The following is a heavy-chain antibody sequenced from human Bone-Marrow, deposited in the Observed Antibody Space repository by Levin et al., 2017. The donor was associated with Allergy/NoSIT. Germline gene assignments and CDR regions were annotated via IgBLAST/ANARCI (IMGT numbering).Heavy chain of an antibody. J-gene: IGHJ6*02. CDR1: GFAFSNYG. V-gene: IGHV3-30*18. Sequence: HSGGSLRLSCAASGFAFSNYGIHWVRQAPGKGLEWVAVMSYDGTNKYYADSVKGRFSFSRDNSRYTVYLQRNSLRVGDTAVYYCAKDLVPYCSSLTCYLGGYGMDVWGQGTKVTVSS. CDR3: AKDLVPYCSSLTCYLGGYGMDV. CDR2: MSYDGTNK. D-gene: IGHD2-2*01.